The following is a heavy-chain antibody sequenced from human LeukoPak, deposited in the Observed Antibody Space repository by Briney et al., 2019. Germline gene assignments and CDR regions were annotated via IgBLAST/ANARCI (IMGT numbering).Heavy chain of an antibody. J-gene: IGHJ3*02. Sequence: PGGSLRLSCAASGFTFSSYSMNWVRQAPGKGLEWVAVISYDGSNKYYADSVKGRFTISRDNAKNSLYLQMNSLRAEDTAVYYCAGGHYYDSLTDAFDIWGQGTMVTVSS. V-gene: IGHV3-30*03. CDR3: AGGHYYDSLTDAFDI. D-gene: IGHD3-22*01. CDR2: ISYDGSNK. CDR1: GFTFSSYS.